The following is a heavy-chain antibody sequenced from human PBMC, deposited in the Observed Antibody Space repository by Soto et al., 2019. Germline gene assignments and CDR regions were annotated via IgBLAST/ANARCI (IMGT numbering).Heavy chain of an antibody. J-gene: IGHJ5*02. D-gene: IGHD1-20*01. CDR3: ARGDNWRLDL. CDR2: VHLGGTT. Sequence: QVQLQESGPGLVKASGTRSLTCTVAGDAITRSAWWSCVRQPPGKGLEWIGEVHLGGTTNYNPSLKSRVTISVDKSKNQFSLILNSVTAADTAIYYCARGDNWRLDLWGQGTLVTVSS. V-gene: IGHV4-4*02. CDR1: GDAITRSAW.